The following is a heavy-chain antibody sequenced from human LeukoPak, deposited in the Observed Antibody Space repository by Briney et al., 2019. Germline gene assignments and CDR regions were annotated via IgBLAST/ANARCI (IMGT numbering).Heavy chain of an antibody. CDR3: ARGYDCSSTSCYADFDY. CDR2: INPNSGGT. CDR1: GYTFTGYY. J-gene: IGHJ4*02. V-gene: IGHV1-2*04. D-gene: IGHD2-2*01. Sequence: ASVKVSCKASGYTFTGYYMHWVRQAPGQGLEWMGWINPNSGGTNYAQKFQRWVSMTRDTSISTAYMELSRLRSDDTAVYYCARGYDCSSTSCYADFDYWGQGTLVTVSS.